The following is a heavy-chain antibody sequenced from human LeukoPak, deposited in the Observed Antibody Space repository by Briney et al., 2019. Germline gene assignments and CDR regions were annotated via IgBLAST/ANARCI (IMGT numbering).Heavy chain of an antibody. D-gene: IGHD4-11*01. V-gene: IGHV4-39*01. CDR3: ARHPLTVITLHRCWLDP. CDR2: IHYSGST. J-gene: IGHJ5*02. CDR1: GGSITDNNYY. Sequence: SETLSLTCTVSGGSITDNNYYWGWIRQPPGKGLEWIGSIHYSGSTYNNPALKSRVTISVDMSKNQFSLKLSSVTAADTAVYYCARHPLTVITLHRCWLDPWGQGILVTVFS.